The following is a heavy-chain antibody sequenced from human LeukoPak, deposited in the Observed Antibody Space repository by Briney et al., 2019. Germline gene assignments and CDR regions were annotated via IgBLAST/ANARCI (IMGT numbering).Heavy chain of an antibody. CDR1: GYTFTSYD. CDR2: MNPNSGNT. J-gene: IGHJ5*02. Sequence: AASVKVSCKASGYTFTSYDINWVRQAPGQGLEWMGWMNPNSGNTGYAQKFQGRVTMTRNTSISTAYMELSSLRSEDTAVYYCARGWVRITMVRGVRKPPARWFDPWGQGTLVTVSS. CDR3: ARGWVRITMVRGVRKPPARWFDP. D-gene: IGHD3-10*01. V-gene: IGHV1-8*01.